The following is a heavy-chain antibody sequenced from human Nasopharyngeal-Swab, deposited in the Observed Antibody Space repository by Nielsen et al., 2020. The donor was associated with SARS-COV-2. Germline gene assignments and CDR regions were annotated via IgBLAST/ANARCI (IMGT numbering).Heavy chain of an antibody. CDR3: ARIRIYGDYRFDY. Sequence: SGPTLVKPTQTLTLTCTFSGFSLTTREMCVSWIRQPPGKALEWLARIAWDDDKFYSTSLKTRLTISKDTSKNQVVLTMTNMDPVDTATYYCARIRIYGDYRFDYWGQGTLVTVSS. D-gene: IGHD4-17*01. V-gene: IGHV2-70*17. CDR2: IAWDDDK. J-gene: IGHJ4*02. CDR1: GFSLTTREMC.